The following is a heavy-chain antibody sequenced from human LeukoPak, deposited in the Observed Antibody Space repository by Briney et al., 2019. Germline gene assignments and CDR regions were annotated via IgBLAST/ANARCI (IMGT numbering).Heavy chain of an antibody. CDR1: GYSFTSYW. Sequence: GESLKISCKGSGYSFTSYWIGWVRQMPGKGLEWMGIIYPGDSDIRYSPSFQGQVTISADKSISTAYLQWSSLKASDTAMYYCARLGPMVREVINWFDPWGQGTLVTVSS. CDR3: ARLGPMVREVINWFDP. D-gene: IGHD3-10*01. J-gene: IGHJ5*02. V-gene: IGHV5-51*01. CDR2: IYPGDSDI.